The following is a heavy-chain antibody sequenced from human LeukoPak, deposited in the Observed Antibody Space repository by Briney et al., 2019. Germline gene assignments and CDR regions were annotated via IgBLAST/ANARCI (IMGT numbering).Heavy chain of an antibody. D-gene: IGHD3-22*01. CDR2: ISSSSSTI. CDR3: ALTYYYDSSGYYNFEG. V-gene: IGHV3-48*02. Sequence: QSGGSLRLSCAASGFTFSSYSMNWVRQAPGKGLEWVSYISSSSSTIYYADSVKGRFTISRDNAKNSLYLQMNSLRDEDTAVYYCALTYYYDSSGYYNFEGWGQGTLVTVSS. J-gene: IGHJ4*02. CDR1: GFTFSSYS.